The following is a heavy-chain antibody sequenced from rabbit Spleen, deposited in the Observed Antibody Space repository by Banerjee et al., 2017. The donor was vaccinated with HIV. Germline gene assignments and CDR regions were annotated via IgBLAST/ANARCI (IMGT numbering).Heavy chain of an antibody. CDR1: GFDFSVYG. J-gene: IGHJ4*01. CDR2: IDPVFGST. V-gene: IGHV1S47*01. CDR3: VRDTWNFNL. Sequence: QEQLVESGGGLVQPGGSLKLSCKASGFDFSVYGLSWVRQAPGKGLEWIGYIDPVFGSTYYASWVNGRFTISRHNAQNTLYLQLNSLTAADTATYFCVRDTWNFNLWGPGTLVTVS. D-gene: IGHD3-1*01.